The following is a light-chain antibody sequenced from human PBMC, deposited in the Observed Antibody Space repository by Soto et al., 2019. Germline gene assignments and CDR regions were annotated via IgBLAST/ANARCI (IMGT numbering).Light chain of an antibody. Sequence: DIQMTQSPSSLSASVGDRVTITCRASQSISSYLHWYQHKPGKAPRLLIYAASSLQSGVPSRFSGSGSGTDFTLTISSLRPEDVATYFCQQSYSTPDTFGQGTKLEIK. J-gene: IGKJ2*01. CDR2: AAS. V-gene: IGKV1-39*01. CDR1: QSISSY. CDR3: QQSYSTPDT.